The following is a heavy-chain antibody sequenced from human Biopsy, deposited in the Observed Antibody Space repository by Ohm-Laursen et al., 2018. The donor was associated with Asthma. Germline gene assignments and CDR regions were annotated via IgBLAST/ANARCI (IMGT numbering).Heavy chain of an antibody. D-gene: IGHD2-2*01. CDR3: ARKAGSCISRTCYSLDF. Sequence: ASVKVSCKSLGGTFNTYVIGWVRQAPGQGLEWMGGINSVFGTTTYPQKFQDRVTITADDSTSTVYMELSSPRSEDTAVYYCARKAGSCISRTCYSLDFWGQGALVTVSS. J-gene: IGHJ4*02. V-gene: IGHV1-69*13. CDR2: INSVFGTT. CDR1: GGTFNTYV.